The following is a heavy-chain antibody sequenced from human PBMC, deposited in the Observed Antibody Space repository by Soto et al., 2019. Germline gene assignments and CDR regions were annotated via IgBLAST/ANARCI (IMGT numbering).Heavy chain of an antibody. CDR1: GVRCSSWE. CDR3: ASTGPFNSDS. Sequence: VGPRRHACASCGVRCSSWETSLVRQAPGKGLEWVSYISSSGSTIYYADSVKGRFTISRDNAKNSLYLQMNSLRAEDTAVYYGASTGPFNSDSWGQGTLVTVPS. J-gene: IGHJ4*02. V-gene: IGHV3-48*03. CDR2: ISSSGSTI.